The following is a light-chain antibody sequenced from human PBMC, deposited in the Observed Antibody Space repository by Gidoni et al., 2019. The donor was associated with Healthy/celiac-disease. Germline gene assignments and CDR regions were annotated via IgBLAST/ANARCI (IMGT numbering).Light chain of an antibody. Sequence: DIQMTQSQSSLSASVGDRVTITCRASQRISSYLNWYQQKPGKAPKLLIYAASSLQSGVPSRFSGSGSGTDFTLTISSLQPEDFATYYCQQSYSTPLTFXGXTKVEIK. CDR2: AAS. CDR1: QRISSY. V-gene: IGKV1-39*01. CDR3: QQSYSTPLT. J-gene: IGKJ4*01.